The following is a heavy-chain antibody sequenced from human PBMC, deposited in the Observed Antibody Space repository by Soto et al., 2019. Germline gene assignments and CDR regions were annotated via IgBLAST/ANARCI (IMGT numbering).Heavy chain of an antibody. CDR3: ARDPDCGGDCYLGPAEYFQH. Sequence: ASVKVSCKASGYTFTNYGISWVRQAPGQGLEWMGWISAYNGNTNYAQKLQGRVTMTTDTSTSTAYMELRSLRSDDTAVYYCARDPDCGGDCYLGPAEYFQHWGQGTLVTVSS. D-gene: IGHD2-21*02. CDR1: GYTFTNYG. CDR2: ISAYNGNT. J-gene: IGHJ1*01. V-gene: IGHV1-18*01.